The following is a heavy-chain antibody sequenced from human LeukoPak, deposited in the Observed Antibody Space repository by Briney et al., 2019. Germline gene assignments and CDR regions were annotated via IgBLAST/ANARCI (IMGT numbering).Heavy chain of an antibody. CDR2: IRSKAYGGTI. V-gene: IGHV3-49*03. Sequence: GGSLRLSCTASGFTFGDYAVSWSRQAPGKGLEWVGFIRSKAYGGTIEYAASVKGRFTVSRDDSKSIAYLQMNSLTTEDTAIYYCTRGERFLYDSSVYYLFDYWGQGTLVTVSS. CDR3: TRGERFLYDSSVYYLFDY. D-gene: IGHD3-22*01. J-gene: IGHJ4*02. CDR1: GFTFGDYA.